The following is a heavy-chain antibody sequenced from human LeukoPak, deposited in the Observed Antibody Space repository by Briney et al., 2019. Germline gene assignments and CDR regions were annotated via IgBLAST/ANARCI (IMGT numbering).Heavy chain of an antibody. Sequence: ASVKASCKASGYTFTGYYMQWVRQAPGQGLEWMGIINPSDDTTFYAQKFQGRVTMTWDTSTSTFYMELSSLRSEDTAVYYCTRYKVRGLTGDYWGQGTLVTVSS. V-gene: IGHV1-46*01. CDR1: GYTFTGYY. CDR3: TRYKVRGLTGDY. D-gene: IGHD3-10*01. J-gene: IGHJ4*02. CDR2: INPSDDTT.